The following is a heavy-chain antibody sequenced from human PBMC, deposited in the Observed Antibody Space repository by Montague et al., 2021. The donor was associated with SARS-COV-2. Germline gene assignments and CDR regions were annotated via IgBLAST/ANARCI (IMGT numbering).Heavy chain of an antibody. Sequence: SETLSLTCAVYGGSFGDDHWSWIRQPPGKGLEWIGDIKQSGRTNYNPSLKSRVTISVDTSKNQFSLKVTSLTAADTAVYFCARGHLSVSMIVVVFTSASYYFDYWGQGVQVTVSS. J-gene: IGHJ4*02. D-gene: IGHD3-22*01. CDR3: ARGHLSVSMIVVVFTSASYYFDY. V-gene: IGHV4-34*01. CDR2: IKQSGRT. CDR1: GGSFGDDH.